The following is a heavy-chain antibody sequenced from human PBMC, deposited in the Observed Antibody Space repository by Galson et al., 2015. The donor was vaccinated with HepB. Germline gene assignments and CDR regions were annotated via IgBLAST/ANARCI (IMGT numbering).Heavy chain of an antibody. CDR2: ISYDGSNK. D-gene: IGHD2-2*02. V-gene: IGHV3-30*18. J-gene: IGHJ4*02. CDR1: GFTFSSYG. Sequence: SLRLSCAASGFTFSSYGMHWVRQAPGKGLEWVAVISYDGSNKYYADSVKGRFTISRDNSKNTLYLQMNSLRAEDTAVYYCAKAVPACSSTSCYKAYFDYWGQGTLVTVSS. CDR3: AKAVPACSSTSCYKAYFDY.